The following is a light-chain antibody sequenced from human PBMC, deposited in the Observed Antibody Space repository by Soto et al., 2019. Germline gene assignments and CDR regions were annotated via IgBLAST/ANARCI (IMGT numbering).Light chain of an antibody. J-gene: IGLJ1*01. CDR2: DDS. CDR3: SSYTSSSSYV. V-gene: IGLV2-14*01. Sequence: QSALTQPASVSGSPGQSITISCTGTSSDVGGYNYVSWYQQHPGKAPKLMIYDDSNRPSGVSNRFSGSKSGNTASLTISWLQAEDEADYYCSSYTSSSSYVFGTGTKVTVL. CDR1: SSDVGGYNY.